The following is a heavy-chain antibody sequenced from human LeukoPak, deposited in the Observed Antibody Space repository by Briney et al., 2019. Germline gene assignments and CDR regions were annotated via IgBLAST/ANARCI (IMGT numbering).Heavy chain of an antibody. CDR2: INPSGGNT. CDR3: ARVGERNYDILTGYYPYYYYYGMDV. D-gene: IGHD3-9*01. CDR1: GYTFTSYY. Sequence: ASVKFSCKASGYTFTSYYMHWVRQAPGQGLEWMGIINPSGGNTGYAQKFQGRVTMTRNTSISTAYMEVSSLRSEDTVVYYCARVGERNYDILTGYYPYYYYYGMDVWGQGTTVTVSS. V-gene: IGHV1-46*01. J-gene: IGHJ6*02.